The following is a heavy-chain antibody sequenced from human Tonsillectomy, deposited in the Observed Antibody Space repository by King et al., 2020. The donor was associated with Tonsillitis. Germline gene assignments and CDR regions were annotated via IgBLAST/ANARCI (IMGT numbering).Heavy chain of an antibody. V-gene: IGHV5-10-1*01. CDR1: GYIFTTYW. CDR3: ARQDYYYDMDV. Sequence: QLVQSGAEVKKPGESLRISCKGSGYIFTTYWINWVRQMPGKGLEWMGRINPTDSYTNYSPSFQGRVTISADKSISTAYLQWNSLKASDTAMYYCARQDYYYDMDVWGQGTTVTVSS. J-gene: IGHJ6*02. CDR2: INPTDSYT.